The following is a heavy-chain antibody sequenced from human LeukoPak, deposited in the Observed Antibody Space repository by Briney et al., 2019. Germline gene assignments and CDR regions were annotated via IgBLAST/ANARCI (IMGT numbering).Heavy chain of an antibody. Sequence: PGGSLRLSCAASGFTFSSYSVNWVRQAPGEGLEWVSLIYSGGTTYYADSVKGRFTISRDTSKNTLSLQMNSLRAEDTAVYYCARSGLTIVRGVISHGMDVWGQGTTVTVSS. CDR2: IYSGGTT. D-gene: IGHD3-10*01. CDR1: GFTFSSYS. J-gene: IGHJ6*02. CDR3: ARSGLTIVRGVISHGMDV. V-gene: IGHV3-66*01.